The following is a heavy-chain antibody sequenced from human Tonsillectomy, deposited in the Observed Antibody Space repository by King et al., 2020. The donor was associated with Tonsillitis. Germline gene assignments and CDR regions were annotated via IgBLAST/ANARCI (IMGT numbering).Heavy chain of an antibody. CDR3: ATWDRYYDSSGYSFYFDY. Sequence: VQLVESGGGVVQPGRSLRLSCAASGFTFSSYAMHWVRQAPGKGLEWVAVISYDGGNKYYVDSVKGRFTISRDNSKNTLYLHMNSLRAEDTALYYCATWDRYYDSSGYSFYFDYWGQGTLVTVSS. CDR1: GFTFSSYA. D-gene: IGHD3-22*01. J-gene: IGHJ4*02. V-gene: IGHV3-30*03. CDR2: ISYDGGNK.